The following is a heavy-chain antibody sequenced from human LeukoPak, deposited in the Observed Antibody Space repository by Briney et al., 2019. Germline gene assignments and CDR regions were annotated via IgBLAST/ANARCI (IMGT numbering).Heavy chain of an antibody. CDR2: IYYSGIT. CDR1: GGSIGSYY. CDR3: ARPLKHCTSGVCSTSSYYYYGLDV. V-gene: IGHV4-59*08. D-gene: IGHD2-8*01. J-gene: IGHJ6*02. Sequence: SETLSLTCTVSGGSIGSYYWSWIRQPPGKGLEWIGYIYYSGITNYNPSLKSRVTISVDTSKNQFSLKLSSVTAADTAVYYCARPLKHCTSGVCSTSSYYYYGLDVWGQGTTVTVSS.